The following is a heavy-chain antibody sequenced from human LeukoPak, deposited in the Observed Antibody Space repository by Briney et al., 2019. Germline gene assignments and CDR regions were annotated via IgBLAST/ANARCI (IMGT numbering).Heavy chain of an antibody. V-gene: IGHV4-39*01. CDR2: IYYSGST. CDR3: ARHSVGASPVYYY. D-gene: IGHD1-26*01. J-gene: IGHJ4*02. Sequence: PSETLSLTCTVSGGSISSSSYYWGWIRQPPGKGLEWIGSIYYSGSTYYNPSLKSRVTISVDTSKNQFSRKLSSVTAADTAVYYCARHSVGASPVYYYWGQGTLVTVSS. CDR1: GGSISSSSYY.